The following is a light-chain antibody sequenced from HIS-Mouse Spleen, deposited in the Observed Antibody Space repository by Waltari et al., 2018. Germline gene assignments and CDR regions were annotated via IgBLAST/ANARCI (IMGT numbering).Light chain of an antibody. CDR3: NSRDSSGNHVV. CDR2: GKN. CDR1: SLRSYH. Sequence: SSELTQDPAVSVALGQTVRITCQGDSLRSYHASWYQQKPGQAPVLVIYGKNNRPSGIPDRLSGSSSGITASLTIPGAQAEDEGDYYCNSRDSSGNHVVFGGGTKLTVL. V-gene: IGLV3-19*01. J-gene: IGLJ2*01.